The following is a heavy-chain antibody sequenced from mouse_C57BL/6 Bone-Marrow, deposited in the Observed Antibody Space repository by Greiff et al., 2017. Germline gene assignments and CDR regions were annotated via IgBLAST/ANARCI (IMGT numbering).Heavy chain of an antibody. D-gene: IGHD1-1*01. CDR3: ARRGSSSYFDY. CDR1: GYAFSSYW. CDR2: IYPGDGDT. Sequence: QVQLQQSGAELVKPGASVKISCKASGYAFSSYWMNWVKQRPGKGLEWIGQIYPGDGDTNYNGKFKGKATLTADKSSSTAYMQLSSLTSEDSAVYFCARRGSSSYFDYWGQGTTLTVSS. J-gene: IGHJ2*01. V-gene: IGHV1-80*01.